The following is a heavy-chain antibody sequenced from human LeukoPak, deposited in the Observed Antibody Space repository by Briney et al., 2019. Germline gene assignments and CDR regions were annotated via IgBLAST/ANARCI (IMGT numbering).Heavy chain of an antibody. CDR2: IYYSGST. CDR1: GGSISSYC. J-gene: IGHJ4*02. D-gene: IGHD7-27*01. Sequence: SETLSLTCTVSGGSISSYCWSWIRQPPGKGLEWIGYIYYSGSTNYNPSLKSRVTISVDTSKNQFSLKLSSVTAADTAVYYCAREWETGDLDYWGQGTLVTVSS. V-gene: IGHV4-59*01. CDR3: AREWETGDLDY.